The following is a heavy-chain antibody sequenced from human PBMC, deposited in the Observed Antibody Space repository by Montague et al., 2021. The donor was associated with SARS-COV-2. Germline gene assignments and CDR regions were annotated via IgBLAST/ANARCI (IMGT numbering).Heavy chain of an antibody. D-gene: IGHD3-10*01. V-gene: IGHV2-5*02. CDR2: IYWDDDE. CDR1: GISLSTSGVG. J-gene: IGHJ5*02. CDR3: APLGFDSRSYYTPHNWFDP. Sequence: PALVKPTQTLTLTCTFSGISLSTSGVGVAWIRQPPGKALEWLALIYWDDDERYSPSMRSRLTIPKDASENQVVLRMTNMDPMDTATYYCAPLGFDSRSYYTPHNWFDPWGQGILVTVSS.